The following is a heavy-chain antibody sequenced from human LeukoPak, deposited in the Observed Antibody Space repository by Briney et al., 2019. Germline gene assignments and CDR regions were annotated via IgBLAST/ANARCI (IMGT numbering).Heavy chain of an antibody. CDR3: ARAPEQDLIPRGFDF. D-gene: IGHD1-14*01. CDR2: IYYIVNT. CDR1: GGSINSYY. J-gene: IGHJ4*02. V-gene: IGHV4-59*01. Sequence: SETLSLTCSVSGGSINSYYWNCIRQAPGQGLEWIGYIYYIVNTNYNPSLQSRVTISVDTSKSQFSLKLTSVTAADTAVYYCARAPEQDLIPRGFDFWGQGALVTVSS.